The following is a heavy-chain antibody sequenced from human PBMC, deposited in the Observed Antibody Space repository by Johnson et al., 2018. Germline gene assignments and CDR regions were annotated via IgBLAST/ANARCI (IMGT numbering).Heavy chain of an antibody. CDR2: VKQDASEK. J-gene: IGHJ6*03. V-gene: IGHV3-7*01. CDR1: GFTFSSYW. CDR3: AGGAPYYYYFYMDV. Sequence: VQLVQSGGGLVQPGGSLRLSCAASGFTFSSYWMSWVRQAPGKGLEWVANVKQDASEKYYADSGKGRFTISRDNSKNSRYLQMNSLVVDDTAVYYCAGGAPYYYYFYMDVWGKGTTVTVSS.